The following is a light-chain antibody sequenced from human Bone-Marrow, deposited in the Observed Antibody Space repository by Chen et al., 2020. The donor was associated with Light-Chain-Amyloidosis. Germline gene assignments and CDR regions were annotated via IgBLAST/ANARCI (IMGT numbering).Light chain of an antibody. V-gene: IGLV2-11*01. CDR2: ELT. Sequence: QSALTQPRSVSGSPGQSVTVSCTGTSNNVGAYNYVSWYQPHPGKAPKVMIYELTERPPGVPDRFSSCNSGNTASLTISGLQAEDEADYYCCSHTGDSYVFGAGTKVTVL. J-gene: IGLJ1*01. CDR3: CSHTGDSYV. CDR1: SNNVGAYNY.